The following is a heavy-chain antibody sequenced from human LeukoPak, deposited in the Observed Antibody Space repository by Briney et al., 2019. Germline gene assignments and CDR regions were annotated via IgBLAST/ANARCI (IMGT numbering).Heavy chain of an antibody. CDR2: INSDGSST. Sequence: AGSLQLSCAASGFTFSSYWMHWVRQAPGKGLVWVSRINSDGSSTSYADSVKDRFTISRDNAKNTLYLQMNSLRAEDTAVYYCARDFEYSSSSHYYYFGMDVWGQGTTVTV. CDR3: ARDFEYSSSSHYYYFGMDV. J-gene: IGHJ6*02. CDR1: GFTFSSYW. V-gene: IGHV3-74*01. D-gene: IGHD6-6*01.